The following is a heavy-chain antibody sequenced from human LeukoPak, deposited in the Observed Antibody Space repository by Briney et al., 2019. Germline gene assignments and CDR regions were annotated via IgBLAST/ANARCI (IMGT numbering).Heavy chain of an antibody. CDR3: ARVYYYLRRNPATPLGAFDI. V-gene: IGHV1-18*01. CDR2: ISAYNGNT. CDR1: GYTFTSYG. J-gene: IGHJ3*02. Sequence: ASVKVSCKASGYTFTSYGISWVRQAPGQGLEWMGWISAYNGNTNYAQKLQGRVTMTTDTSTSTAYMELRSLRSDDTAVYYCARVYYYLRRNPATPLGAFDIWGQGTMVTVSS. D-gene: IGHD3-10*01.